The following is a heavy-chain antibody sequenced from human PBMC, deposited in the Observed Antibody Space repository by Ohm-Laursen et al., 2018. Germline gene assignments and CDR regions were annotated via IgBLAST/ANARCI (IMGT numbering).Heavy chain of an antibody. CDR3: ARESSGSGGY. J-gene: IGHJ4*02. V-gene: IGHV3-21*01. Sequence: SLRLSCAASGFTFSTYWMSWVRQAPGKGLEWVSSISSSSSYIYYADSVKGRFTISRDNAKNSLYLQMNSLRAEDTAVYYCARESSGSGGYWGQGTLVTVSS. CDR1: GFTFSTYW. CDR2: ISSSSSYI. D-gene: IGHD3-22*01.